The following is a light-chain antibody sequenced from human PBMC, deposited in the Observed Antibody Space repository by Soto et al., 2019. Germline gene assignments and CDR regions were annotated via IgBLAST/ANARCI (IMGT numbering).Light chain of an antibody. CDR1: QSVSGSY. V-gene: IGKV3-20*01. J-gene: IGKJ1*01. CDR2: DAS. Sequence: EIVLTQSPGTLSLSPGEKAPPPCRASQSVSGSYLAWYQQKPGQAPRLLIYDASSRATGIPDRFSGSGSGTDFTLTISRLEPEDFAVYYCQQYGSSPRTFGQGTKVEIK. CDR3: QQYGSSPRT.